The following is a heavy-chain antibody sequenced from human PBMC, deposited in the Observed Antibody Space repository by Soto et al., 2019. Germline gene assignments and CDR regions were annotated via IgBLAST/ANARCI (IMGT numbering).Heavy chain of an antibody. CDR3: ARGRTVIFGVVTTPYYYGMDV. D-gene: IGHD3-3*01. CDR1: GGSFSGYY. Sequence: QVQLQQWGAGLLKPSETLSLTCAVYGGSFSGYYWSWIRQPPGKGLEWIGEINHSGSTNYNPSLKSRVTISVDTSKNQFSLKLSSVPAADTAVYYCARGRTVIFGVVTTPYYYGMDVWGQGTTVTVSS. J-gene: IGHJ6*02. V-gene: IGHV4-34*01. CDR2: INHSGST.